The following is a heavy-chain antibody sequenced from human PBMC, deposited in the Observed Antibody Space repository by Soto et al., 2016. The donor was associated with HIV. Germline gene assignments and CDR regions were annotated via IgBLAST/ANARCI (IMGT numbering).Heavy chain of an antibody. CDR2: IYSGGST. CDR1: GFTISFSY. D-gene: IGHD6-13*01. J-gene: IGHJ6*02. CDR3: ARGPYSSSWYGMDV. V-gene: IGHV3-53*02. Sequence: EVQLVETGGGLIQPGGSLRLSCAASGFTISFSYMSWVRQAPGKGLEWVSVIYSGGSTYYADSVKGRFTISRDNSKNTLYLQMNSLRAEDTAVYYCARGPYSSSWYGMDVWGQGTTVTVSS.